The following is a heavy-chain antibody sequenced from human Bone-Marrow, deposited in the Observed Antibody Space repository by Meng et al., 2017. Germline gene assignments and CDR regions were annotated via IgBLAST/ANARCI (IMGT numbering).Heavy chain of an antibody. CDR3: AGVGYSYSVVGFFDY. Sequence: QPGAVVKKRASAEKACGKVAVGSLDSDAIICVQQVPGEGHAWLGGLMRIFGITNYGQKFHGRVTINAEKSTSRAYMELSGLRSEDTAVYYCAGVGYSYSVVGFFDYWGQGTLVTVSS. V-gene: IGHV1-69*17. CDR1: VGSLDSDA. D-gene: IGHD5-18*01. J-gene: IGHJ4*02. CDR2: LMRIFGIT.